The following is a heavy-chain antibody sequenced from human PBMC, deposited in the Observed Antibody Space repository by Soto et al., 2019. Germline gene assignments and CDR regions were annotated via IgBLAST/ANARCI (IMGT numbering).Heavy chain of an antibody. Sequence: VKVSCKASGYTFTSYGISWVRQAPGQGLEWMGWISAYNGNTNYAQKLQGRVTMTTDTSTSTAYMELRSLRSDDTAVYYCARGVHYDFWSGYYYWFDPWGQGTLVTVSS. CDR3: ARGVHYDFWSGYYYWFDP. D-gene: IGHD3-3*01. CDR2: ISAYNGNT. J-gene: IGHJ5*02. CDR1: GYTFTSYG. V-gene: IGHV1-18*04.